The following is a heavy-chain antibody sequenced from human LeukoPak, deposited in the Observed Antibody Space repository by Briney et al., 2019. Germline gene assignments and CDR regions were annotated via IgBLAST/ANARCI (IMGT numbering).Heavy chain of an antibody. CDR2: ITSSGSIT. J-gene: IGHJ4*02. CDR1: GFTFSSYE. V-gene: IGHV3-48*03. D-gene: IGHD2-21*02. Sequence: PGRSLRLSCAASGFTFSSYEMNWVRQAPGKGLEWVSYITSSGSITYYADTVKGRFTISRDNAKNSLYLQMNNLRAEDTAVYYCAREELHCGGDCHDYWGQGTLVTVSS. CDR3: AREELHCGGDCHDY.